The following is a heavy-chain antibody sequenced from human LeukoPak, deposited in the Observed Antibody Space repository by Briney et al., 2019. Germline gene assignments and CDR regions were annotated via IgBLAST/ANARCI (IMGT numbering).Heavy chain of an antibody. Sequence: ASVKVSCKASGYTFTSYDINWVRQATGQGLEWMGWMNPNSGNTGYAQKFQGRVTMTRNTSISTAYMELSSLRSEDTAVYYCARGGYSNYARYNWFDPWGQGTLVTVSS. J-gene: IGHJ5*02. D-gene: IGHD4-11*01. V-gene: IGHV1-8*01. CDR1: GYTFTSYD. CDR3: ARGGYSNYARYNWFDP. CDR2: MNPNSGNT.